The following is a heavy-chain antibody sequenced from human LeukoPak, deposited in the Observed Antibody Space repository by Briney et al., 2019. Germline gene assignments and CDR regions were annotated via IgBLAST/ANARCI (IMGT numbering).Heavy chain of an antibody. V-gene: IGHV3-53*01. D-gene: IGHD3-16*01. CDR1: GFTVSSNY. CDR2: IYSGGST. CDR3: ARDDRLWGHFDY. Sequence: GGSLRLSCAASGFTVSSNYMSWVRQAPGKGLEWVSVIYSGGSTYYADSVKGRFTISRDNSKNTLYLQMNSLRAEDTAVYYCARDDRLWGHFDYWGQGTLVTVSS. J-gene: IGHJ4*02.